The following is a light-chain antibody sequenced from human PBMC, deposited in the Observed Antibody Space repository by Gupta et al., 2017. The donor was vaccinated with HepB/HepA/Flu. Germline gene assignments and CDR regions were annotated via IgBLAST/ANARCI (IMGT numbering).Light chain of an antibody. Sequence: EIVLTQTPRTLSLSPGERATLSRRARQSVKWNYLTWYQQKPGQAPRPLIYEASKRATGIPDRFSGSGSGTEFTLTVSRLEPEDFAVYYCQQDCCSPRTFGQGTKVEIK. CDR1: QSVKWNY. J-gene: IGKJ1*01. CDR3: QQDCCSPRT. CDR2: EAS. V-gene: IGKV3-20*01.